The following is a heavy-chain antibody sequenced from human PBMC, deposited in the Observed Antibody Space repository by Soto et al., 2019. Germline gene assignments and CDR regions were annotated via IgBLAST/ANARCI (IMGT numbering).Heavy chain of an antibody. CDR2: IKQDGSEK. V-gene: IGHV3-7*01. Sequence: EVQLVESGGGLVQPGGSLRLSCAASGFTFSSYWMSWVRQAPGKGLEWVANIKQDGSEKYYVDSVKGRFTISRDNAKNSLYLQMNSLRAEDTAVYYCARDGRFLEWLWTDYWGQGTLVTVSS. D-gene: IGHD3-3*01. CDR1: GFTFSSYW. CDR3: ARDGRFLEWLWTDY. J-gene: IGHJ4*02.